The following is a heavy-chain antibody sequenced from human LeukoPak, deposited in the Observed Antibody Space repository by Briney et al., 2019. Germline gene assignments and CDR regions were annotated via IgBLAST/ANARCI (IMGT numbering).Heavy chain of an antibody. D-gene: IGHD2-2*01. V-gene: IGHV3-21*01. J-gene: IGHJ3*02. Sequence: GGSPRLSCAASGFTFSSYSMNWVRQAPGKGLEWVSSISSSSSYIYYADSVKGRFTISRDNSKNTLYLQMNSLRAEDTAVYYCARDGGEVYQPNAFDIWGQGTMVTVSS. CDR3: ARDGGEVYQPNAFDI. CDR2: ISSSSSYI. CDR1: GFTFSSYS.